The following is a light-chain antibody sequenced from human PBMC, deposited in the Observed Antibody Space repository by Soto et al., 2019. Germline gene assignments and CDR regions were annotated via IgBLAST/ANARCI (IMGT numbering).Light chain of an antibody. J-gene: IGKJ1*01. V-gene: IGKV3-20*01. CDR2: DAS. CDR3: QQYASSPWT. CDR1: QSVSSQ. Sequence: EIVLTQSPATLSLSPGERATLSCRASQSVSSQLAWYQQKPGQAPRLLIYDASSRATGIPARFSGTGSGTDFTLTISRLEPEDFAVYYCQQYASSPWTFGQGTKVDIK.